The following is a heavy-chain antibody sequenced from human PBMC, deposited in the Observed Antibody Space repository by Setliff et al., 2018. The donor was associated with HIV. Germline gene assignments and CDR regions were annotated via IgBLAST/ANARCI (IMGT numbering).Heavy chain of an antibody. J-gene: IGHJ4*02. CDR1: GYTFTDYY. CDR3: ARGQYCGGDCYSV. CDR2: IKPNSGDT. Sequence: ASVKVSCKASGYTFTDYYMHWVRQAPGQGLEWMGWIKPNSGDTNYAQKFQGRVTMTRDTSISTAYMELSRLRSDDTAVYYCARGQYCGGDCYSVWGQGTLVTVSS. D-gene: IGHD2-21*02. V-gene: IGHV1-2*02.